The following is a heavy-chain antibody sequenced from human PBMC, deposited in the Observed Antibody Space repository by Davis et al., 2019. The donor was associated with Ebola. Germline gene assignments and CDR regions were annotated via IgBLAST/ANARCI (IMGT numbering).Heavy chain of an antibody. Sequence: GGSLRLSCAASGFTFSSYAMSWVRQAPGKGLEWVSAISGSGGSTYYADSVKGRFIISRDNSKNTLYLQMNSLRAEDTAVYYCAKIQNNDFWSGYPNLYYYYYYMDVWGKGTTVTVSS. J-gene: IGHJ6*03. CDR3: AKIQNNDFWSGYPNLYYYYYYMDV. D-gene: IGHD3-3*01. CDR1: GFTFSSYA. CDR2: ISGSGGST. V-gene: IGHV3-23*01.